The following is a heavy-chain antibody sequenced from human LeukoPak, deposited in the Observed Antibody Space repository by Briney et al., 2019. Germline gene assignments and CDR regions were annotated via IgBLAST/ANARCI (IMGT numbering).Heavy chain of an antibody. J-gene: IGHJ4*02. CDR3: AKDGLLMDDFWSGYYLNYFDY. CDR1: GFTFSSYA. CDR2: IWYGGSNK. D-gene: IGHD3-3*01. V-gene: IGHV3-30*02. Sequence: GGSLRLSCAASGFTFSSYAMSWVRQAPGKGLEWVAVIWYGGSNKYYADSVKGRFTISRDNSKNTPYLQMDSLRAEDTAVYYCAKDGLLMDDFWSGYYLNYFDYWGQGTLVTVSS.